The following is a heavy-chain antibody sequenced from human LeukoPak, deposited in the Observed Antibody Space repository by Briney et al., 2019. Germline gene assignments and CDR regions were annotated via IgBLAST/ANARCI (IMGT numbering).Heavy chain of an antibody. Sequence: SETLSLTCTVSGYSISSGYYWGWIRQPPGKGLEWIGSIYHSGSTYYNPSLKSRVTISVDTSKNQFSLKLSSVTAADTAVYYCARASMVRGKKGGGVDYWGQGTLVTVSS. CDR1: GYSISSGYY. V-gene: IGHV4-38-2*02. CDR2: IYHSGST. CDR3: ARASMVRGKKGGGVDY. J-gene: IGHJ4*02. D-gene: IGHD3-10*01.